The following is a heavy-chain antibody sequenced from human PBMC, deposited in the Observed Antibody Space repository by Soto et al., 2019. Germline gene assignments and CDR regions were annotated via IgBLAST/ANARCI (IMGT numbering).Heavy chain of an antibody. V-gene: IGHV4-30-4*01. J-gene: IGHJ6*02. Sequence: QVQLQESGPGLVKPSQTLSLTCTVSGGSISSGDYYWSWIRQPPGKGLEWIGYIYYSGSTYYNPSLKSRVTISVDTSKNQFSLKLSSVTAADTAVYYCAAEHGAMVTLYYYGMDVWGQGTTVTVSS. D-gene: IGHD5-18*01. CDR1: GGSISSGDYY. CDR2: IYYSGST. CDR3: AAEHGAMVTLYYYGMDV.